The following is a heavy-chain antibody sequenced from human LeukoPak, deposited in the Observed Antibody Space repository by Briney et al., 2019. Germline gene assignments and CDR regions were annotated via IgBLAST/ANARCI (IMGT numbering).Heavy chain of an antibody. Sequence: PGGSLRLSCAVSGFTVSSKYMSWVRQAPGKGLEWVSVIYNGGRTYYADSVKGRFIISKDISKNTLYLQMNNLRADDTAVYYCTRESAYAVGDFWGRGTLVTVSS. CDR2: IYNGGRT. V-gene: IGHV3-53*01. D-gene: IGHD3-3*01. CDR3: TRESAYAVGDF. J-gene: IGHJ4*02. CDR1: GFTVSSKY.